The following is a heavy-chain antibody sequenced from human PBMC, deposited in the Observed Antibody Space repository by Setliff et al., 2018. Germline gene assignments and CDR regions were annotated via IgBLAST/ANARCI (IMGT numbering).Heavy chain of an antibody. CDR1: GGSISSANYY. D-gene: IGHD2-2*01. J-gene: IGHJ3*02. V-gene: IGHV4-61*09. Sequence: SLTCPVSGGSISSANYYWTWIRQPAGKGLEWIGYIYSSGSTKYNPSLKSRVTISLDTSKKQFSLILRSVTAADTAVYYCARGRMRGSCSGPSCTYDPFDIWGQGTPVTVSS. CDR2: IYSSGST. CDR3: ARGRMRGSCSGPSCTYDPFDI.